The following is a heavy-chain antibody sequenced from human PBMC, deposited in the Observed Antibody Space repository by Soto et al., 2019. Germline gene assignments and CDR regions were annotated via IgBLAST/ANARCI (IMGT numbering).Heavy chain of an antibody. CDR3: ARDRRFGTTALYCMDV. D-gene: IGHD3-10*01. J-gene: IGHJ6*02. Sequence: QVQLQESGPGLVKPSETLSLTCTVSGGSVSSGSYYWSWIRQPPGKGLEWIGYIYYSGSTNSNPSLESRVTLSVDTSQNQSSPKLSSGTAADTAVYYCARDRRFGTTALYCMDVWGQGTTVTVSS. CDR2: IYYSGST. V-gene: IGHV4-61*01. CDR1: GGSVSSGSYY.